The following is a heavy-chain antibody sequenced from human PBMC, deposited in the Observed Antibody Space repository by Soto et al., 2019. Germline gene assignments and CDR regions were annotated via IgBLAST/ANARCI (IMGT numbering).Heavy chain of an antibody. V-gene: IGHV1-2*02. CDR3: ARGGGWLQFGDAFDI. CDR1: GYTFTGYY. CDR2: INPNSGGT. J-gene: IGHJ3*02. Sequence: QVQLVQSGAEVKKPGASVKVSCKASGYTFTGYYMHWVRQAPGQGLEWMGWINPNSGGTNYAQKFQGRVTMTRDTYIRTAYMQLSRLRSEDTAVYYCARGGGWLQFGDAFDIWGQGTMVTVSS. D-gene: IGHD5-12*01.